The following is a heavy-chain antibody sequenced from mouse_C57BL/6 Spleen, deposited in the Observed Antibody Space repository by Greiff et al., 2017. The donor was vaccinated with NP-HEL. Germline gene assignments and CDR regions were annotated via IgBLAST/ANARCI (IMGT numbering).Heavy chain of an antibody. CDR3: ARDYDGYFYAMDY. Sequence: EVQLVESGGGLVKPGGSLKLSCAASGFTFSSYTMSWVRQTPEKRLEWVATISGGGGNTYYPDSGKGRFTISRDNAKNTLYLQMSSLRSEDTALYYCARDYDGYFYAMDYWGQGTSVTVSS. CDR1: GFTFSSYT. V-gene: IGHV5-9*01. D-gene: IGHD2-3*01. J-gene: IGHJ4*01. CDR2: ISGGGGNT.